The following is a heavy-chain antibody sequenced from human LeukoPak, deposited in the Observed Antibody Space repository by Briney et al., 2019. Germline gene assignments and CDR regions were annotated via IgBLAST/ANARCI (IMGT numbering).Heavy chain of an antibody. Sequence: GESLKISCKGSGYRFTSTWIGWVRLMPGKGLEWMGTIYPIDSDTRYSPSFQGQVTISADKSSSTAYLQWSSLRPSDTAMYYCATVNSAHWFFDYWGQGTLVTVSS. CDR2: IYPIDSDT. D-gene: IGHD1-26*01. CDR1: GYRFTSTW. J-gene: IGHJ4*02. V-gene: IGHV5-51*01. CDR3: ATVNSAHWFFDY.